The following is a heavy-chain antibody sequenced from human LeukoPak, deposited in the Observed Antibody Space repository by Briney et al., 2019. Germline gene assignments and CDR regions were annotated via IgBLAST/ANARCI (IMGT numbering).Heavy chain of an antibody. CDR1: GFTFSSYA. CDR3: ARPRPWGSYRPYYFDY. D-gene: IGHD3-16*02. J-gene: IGHJ4*02. CDR2: ISYDGSNK. Sequence: GGSLRLSCAASGFTFSSYAMHWVRQAPGKGLEWVAVISYDGSNKYYADSVKGRFTISRDNSKNTLYLQMNSLRAEDTAVYYCARPRPWGSYRPYYFDYWGQGTLVTVSS. V-gene: IGHV3-30-3*01.